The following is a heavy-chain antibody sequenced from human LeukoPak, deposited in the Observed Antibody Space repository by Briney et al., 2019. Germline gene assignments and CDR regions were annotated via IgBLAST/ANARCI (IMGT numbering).Heavy chain of an antibody. Sequence: ASVKVSYKPSGYTFTDSYMHWVRQVPGQGLEWMGWIIPTSGGTHYAQKFQGRVTLTRDTSISTTYMELSTLRSDDTAVYYCARALWFGEPPGDYWGQGTLVAVSS. CDR2: IIPTSGGT. V-gene: IGHV1-2*02. CDR1: GYTFTDSY. CDR3: ARALWFGEPPGDY. D-gene: IGHD3-10*01. J-gene: IGHJ4*02.